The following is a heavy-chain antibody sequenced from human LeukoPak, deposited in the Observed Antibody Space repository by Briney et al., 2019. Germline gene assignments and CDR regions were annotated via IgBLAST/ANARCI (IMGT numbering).Heavy chain of an antibody. CDR1: GYTFTSYG. CDR2: ISAYNGNT. D-gene: IGHD2-2*01. CDR3: ARDVSDIVVVPAATGT. V-gene: IGHV1-18*01. Sequence: ASVKVSCKASGYTFTSYGISWVRQAPGQGLEWMGWISAYNGNTNYAQKLQGRVTMTTDKSTSTAYMELSSLRSEDTAVYYCARDVSDIVVVPAATGTWGQGTLVTVSS. J-gene: IGHJ4*02.